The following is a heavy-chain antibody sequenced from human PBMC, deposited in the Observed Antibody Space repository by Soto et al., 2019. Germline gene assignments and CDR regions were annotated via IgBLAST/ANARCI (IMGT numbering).Heavy chain of an antibody. Sequence: GGSLRLSCAASGFTVSSNYMSWVRQAPGKGLEWLSVIYSGGSTYYADSVKGRFTISRDNSKNTLYLQMNSLRAEDTAVYYCARELYSSSWSHLFDYWGQGT. CDR1: GFTVSSNY. D-gene: IGHD6-13*01. V-gene: IGHV3-66*01. CDR3: ARELYSSSWSHLFDY. J-gene: IGHJ4*02. CDR2: IYSGGST.